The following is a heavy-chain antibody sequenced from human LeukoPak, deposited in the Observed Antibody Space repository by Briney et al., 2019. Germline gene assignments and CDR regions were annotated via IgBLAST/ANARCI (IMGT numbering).Heavy chain of an antibody. CDR1: GFTVSSNY. V-gene: IGHV3-66*01. CDR3: ARERSGSYYL. CDR2: IYSGGST. J-gene: IGHJ4*02. D-gene: IGHD3-10*01. Sequence: PGGSLRLSCAASGFTVSSNYMSWVRQALGKGLEWVSVIYSGGSTYYADSVKGRFTISRDNSKNTLYLQMNSLRAEDTAVYYCARERSGSYYLWGQGTLVTVSS.